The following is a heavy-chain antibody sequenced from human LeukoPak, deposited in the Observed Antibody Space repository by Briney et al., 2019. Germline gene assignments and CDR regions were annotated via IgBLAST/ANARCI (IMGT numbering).Heavy chain of an antibody. CDR3: AREGAMIVNGFDY. J-gene: IGHJ4*02. D-gene: IGHD3-22*01. CDR2: INHSGST. CDR1: GGSFSGYY. V-gene: IGHV4-34*01. Sequence: SETLSLTCAVYGGSFSGYYWSWIRQPPGKGLEWIGEINHSGSTNYNPSLKSRVTISVDTSKNQFSLKLSSVTAADTAVYYCAREGAMIVNGFDYWGQGTLVTVSS.